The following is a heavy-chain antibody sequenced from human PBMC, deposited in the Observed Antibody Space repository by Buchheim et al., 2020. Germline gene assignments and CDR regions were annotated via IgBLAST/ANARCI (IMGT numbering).Heavy chain of an antibody. J-gene: IGHJ4*02. Sequence: VQLVESGGGVVQPGRSLRLSCAASGFTFSSYAMSWVRQAPGKGLEWVSTISTSGGTTYYADSVKGRFTISRANSKNTLYLQMNSLRAEDTAVYYCAIYNLYSSSRRFDYWGQGTL. CDR1: GFTFSSYA. V-gene: IGHV3-23*04. CDR2: ISTSGGTT. CDR3: AIYNLYSSSRRFDY. D-gene: IGHD6-19*01.